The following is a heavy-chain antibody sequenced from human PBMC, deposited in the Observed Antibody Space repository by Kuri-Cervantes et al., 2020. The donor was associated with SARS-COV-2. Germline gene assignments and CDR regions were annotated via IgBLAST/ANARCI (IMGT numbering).Heavy chain of an antibody. CDR3: ARDGGRARDYYYGMDV. J-gene: IGHJ6*02. Sequence: SETLSLTCTVAGGSISSYYWSWIRQPPGKGLEWIGYIYYSGSTNYNPSLKNRVTISVDTSKNQFSLKLSSVTAADTAVYYCARDGGRARDYYYGMDVWGHGTRVTVSS. CDR1: GGSISSYY. CDR2: IYYSGST. V-gene: IGHV4-59*01. D-gene: IGHD2-15*01.